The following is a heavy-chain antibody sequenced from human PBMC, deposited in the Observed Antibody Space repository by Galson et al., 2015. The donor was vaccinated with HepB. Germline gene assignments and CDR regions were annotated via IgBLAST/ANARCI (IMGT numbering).Heavy chain of an antibody. Sequence: SLRLSCAASGFTFSSSAMSWVRQTPGKGLEWVTAISGDASRTYYADSVKGRFTISRDNSKNTLYLQMNSLRVEDTAIYYCAKDRSQSYSDCWGQVALVTVSS. CDR1: GFTFSSSA. D-gene: IGHD3-10*01. V-gene: IGHV3-23*01. CDR3: AKDRSQSYSDC. J-gene: IGHJ4*02. CDR2: ISGDASRT.